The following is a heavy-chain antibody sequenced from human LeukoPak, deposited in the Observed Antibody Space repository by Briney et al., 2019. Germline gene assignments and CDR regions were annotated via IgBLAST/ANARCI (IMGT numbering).Heavy chain of an antibody. J-gene: IGHJ4*02. Sequence: GSLRLSCAASGFTFSAYGVHWVRQAPGQGLEWVAVISDDGSNKYDADSVKGRFTISRDNSKNTLYLQMNSLRAEDTAVYYCARAFSTTAFDSWGQGTLVTVSS. CDR1: GFTFSAYG. CDR2: ISDDGSNK. V-gene: IGHV3-30*03. CDR3: ARAFSTTAFDS. D-gene: IGHD4-17*01.